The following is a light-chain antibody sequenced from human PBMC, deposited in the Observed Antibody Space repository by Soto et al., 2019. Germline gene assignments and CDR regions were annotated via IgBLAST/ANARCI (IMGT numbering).Light chain of an antibody. J-gene: IGKJ1*01. CDR3: QQYNSWPWT. Sequence: ALTQSPGTLYSSPGERATLSCRASQSVSSNYLAWYQQKPGQAPRLLIYGASSRATGIPDRFSGSGSGTDFTLTISCLQSEDFAVYYCQQYNSWPWTFGQGTKVDIK. CDR1: QSVSSNY. CDR2: GAS. V-gene: IGKV3-20*01.